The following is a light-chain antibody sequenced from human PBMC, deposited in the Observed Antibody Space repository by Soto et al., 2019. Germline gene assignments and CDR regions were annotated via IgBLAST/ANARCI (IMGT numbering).Light chain of an antibody. CDR2: EVS. J-gene: IGLJ1*01. CDR3: SSYAGNTKGV. Sequence: QSALTQPPSASGSPGQSVTISCTGTSSDVGGYDYVSWYQQHPGKAPKPMIFEVSKRPSGVPDRFSGSKSGNTASLTVSGLQAEDEADYYCSSYAGNTKGVFGTGTKVTVL. CDR1: SSDVGGYDY. V-gene: IGLV2-8*01.